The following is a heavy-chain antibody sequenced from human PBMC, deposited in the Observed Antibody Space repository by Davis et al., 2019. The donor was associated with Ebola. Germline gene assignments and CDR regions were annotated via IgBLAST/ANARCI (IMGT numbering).Heavy chain of an antibody. Sequence: MPGGSLRLSCAVYGGSFSGYYWSWIRQPPGKGLEWIGYIYYSGSTNYNPSLKSRVTISVDTSKNQFSLKLSSVTAADTAVYYCARGHYYYYGMDVWGQGTTVTVSS. J-gene: IGHJ6*02. CDR2: IYYSGST. V-gene: IGHV4-59*01. CDR1: GGSFSGYY. CDR3: ARGHYYYYGMDV.